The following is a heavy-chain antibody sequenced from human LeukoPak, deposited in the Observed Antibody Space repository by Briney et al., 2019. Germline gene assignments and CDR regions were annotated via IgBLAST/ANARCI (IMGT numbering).Heavy chain of an antibody. CDR1: GGSISSYY. Sequence: SETLSLTCTVSGGSISSYYWSWIRQPPGKGLEWIGYIYYSGSTNYNPSLKSRVTISVDTSKNQFSLKPSSVTAADTAVYYCARSGGSVAMVRGVIDGWFDPWGQGTLVTVSS. CDR2: IYYSGST. J-gene: IGHJ5*02. V-gene: IGHV4-59*01. D-gene: IGHD3-10*01. CDR3: ARSGGSVAMVRGVIDGWFDP.